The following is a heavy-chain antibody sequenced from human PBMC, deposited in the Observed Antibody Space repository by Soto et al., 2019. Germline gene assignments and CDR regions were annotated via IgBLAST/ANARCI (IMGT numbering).Heavy chain of an antibody. J-gene: IGHJ4*02. CDR3: ARESEDLTSNFDY. Sequence: GGSLRLSCAASGFTFDDYAMHWVRQAPGKGLEWVSGISWNSGSIYYGDSMKGRFTISRDNAKNSLYLEMNSLRAEDTAVYYCARESEDLTSNFDYWGQGTLVTVSS. CDR2: ISWNSGSI. V-gene: IGHV3-9*01. CDR1: GFTFDDYA.